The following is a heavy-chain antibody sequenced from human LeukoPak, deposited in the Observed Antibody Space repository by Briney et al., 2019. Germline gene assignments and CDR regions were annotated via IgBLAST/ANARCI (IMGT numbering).Heavy chain of an antibody. Sequence: ASVEVSCKASGYTFTSYGISWVRQAPGQGLEWMGWISAYNGNTNYAQKFQGRVTMTRDTSISTAYMELSRLRSDDTAVYYCARGITMVRGVMGPFNWFDPWGQGTLVTVSS. D-gene: IGHD3-10*01. V-gene: IGHV1-18*01. J-gene: IGHJ5*02. CDR3: ARGITMVRGVMGPFNWFDP. CDR2: ISAYNGNT. CDR1: GYTFTSYG.